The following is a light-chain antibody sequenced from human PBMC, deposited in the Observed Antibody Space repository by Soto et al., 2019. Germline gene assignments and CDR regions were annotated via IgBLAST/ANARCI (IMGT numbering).Light chain of an antibody. CDR1: QSVSSY. CDR3: QQRSNWPPIT. CDR2: DAS. V-gene: IGKV3-11*01. J-gene: IGKJ5*01. Sequence: EIVLTQSPATLSLSPGERATLSCRASQSVSSYLAWYQQKPGQAHRLLIYDASNRATGIPARFSGSGSGTDFTLTISSQEPEDFAVYYCQQRSNWPPITFGQGTRLESK.